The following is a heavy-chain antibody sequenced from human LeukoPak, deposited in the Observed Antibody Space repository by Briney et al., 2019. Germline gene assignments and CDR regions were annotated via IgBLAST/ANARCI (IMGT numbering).Heavy chain of an antibody. Sequence: PGGSLGLSCAASGFTFSSYGMHWVRQAPGKGLEWVAVISYDGSNKYYADSVKGRFTISRDNSKNTLYLQMNSLRAEDTAVYYCASNGLPAAFDIWGQGTMVTVSS. CDR2: ISYDGSNK. CDR1: GFTFSSYG. D-gene: IGHD2-21*02. CDR3: ASNGLPAAFDI. V-gene: IGHV3-30*03. J-gene: IGHJ3*02.